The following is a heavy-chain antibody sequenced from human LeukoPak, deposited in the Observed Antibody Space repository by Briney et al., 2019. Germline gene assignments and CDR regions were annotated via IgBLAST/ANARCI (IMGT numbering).Heavy chain of an antibody. J-gene: IGHJ4*02. Sequence: ASVKDSCKASGYTFTSYYIHWVRQAPGQGLEWMGWINPNSGGAKYAQKLQGRVTMTRDTSISTAYMELSSLTSDDTALYYCATDGAVAGTAYPEYWGQGTLVTVSS. CDR1: GYTFTSYY. V-gene: IGHV1-2*02. CDR2: INPNSGGA. D-gene: IGHD6-19*01. CDR3: ATDGAVAGTAYPEY.